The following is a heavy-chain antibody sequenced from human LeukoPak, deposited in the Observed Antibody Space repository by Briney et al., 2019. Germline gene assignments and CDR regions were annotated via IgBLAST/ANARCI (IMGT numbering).Heavy chain of an antibody. D-gene: IGHD5-18*01. J-gene: IGHJ4*02. CDR1: GGSFSGYY. CDR2: INHSGST. Sequence: PSETLSLTCAVYGGSFSGYYWSWIRPPPGKGLEWIGEINHSGSTNYNPSLKSRVTISVDTSKNQFSLKLSSVTAAGTAVYDCARRRGGYSYGYGSYYFDYWGQGTLVTVSS. CDR3: ARRRGGYSYGYGSYYFDY. V-gene: IGHV4-34*01.